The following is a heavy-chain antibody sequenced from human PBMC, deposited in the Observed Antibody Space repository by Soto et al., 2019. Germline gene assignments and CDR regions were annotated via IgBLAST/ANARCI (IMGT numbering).Heavy chain of an antibody. CDR3: AKEGGYCSSTSCYGRVYY. J-gene: IGHJ4*02. Sequence: EVQLVEAGGGLVQPWGSLRLSCAASGFTFSSYAMSWVRQAPGKGLEWGSALSGSGGSTYYADSVKGRYTISRDNSKNTLYLQMNRLRAEDTAVYYCAKEGGYCSSTSCYGRVYYWGQGTLVTVSS. V-gene: IGHV3-23*04. D-gene: IGHD2-2*03. CDR2: LSGSGGST. CDR1: GFTFSSYA.